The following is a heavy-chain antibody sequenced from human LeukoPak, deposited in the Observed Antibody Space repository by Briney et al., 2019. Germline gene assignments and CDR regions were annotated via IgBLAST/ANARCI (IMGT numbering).Heavy chain of an antibody. J-gene: IGHJ5*02. D-gene: IGHD3-3*01. CDR2: IYYSGST. CDR3: ARIFGVVTLNWLDP. Sequence: PSETLSLTCTVSGGSISSSSYYWGWIRQPPGKGLEWIGSIYYSGSTYYNPSLKSRVTISVDTSKNQFSLKLSSVTAADTAVYYCARIFGVVTLNWLDPWGQGTLVTVSS. V-gene: IGHV4-39*01. CDR1: GGSISSSSYY.